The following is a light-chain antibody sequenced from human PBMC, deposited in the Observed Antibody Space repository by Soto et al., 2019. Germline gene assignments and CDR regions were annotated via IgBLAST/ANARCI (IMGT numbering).Light chain of an antibody. J-gene: IGKJ5*01. V-gene: IGKV3D-15*01. CDR2: GAS. CDR3: QQRSNWPPGGT. CDR1: QSVTTK. Sequence: EIVMTQSPATLSVSPGERVTLSCRSSQSVTTKVAWYHQRPGQSPRLLVYGASTRAAGIPARFSGSGSGSEFNLTIGSLQSEDFAVYYGQQRSNWPPGGTFGQGTRLEIK.